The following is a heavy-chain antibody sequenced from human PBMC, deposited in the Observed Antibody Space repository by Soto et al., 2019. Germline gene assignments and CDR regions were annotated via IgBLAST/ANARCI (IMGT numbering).Heavy chain of an antibody. Sequence: PGGSLRLSCAASGFTFSSYAMSWVRQAPGKGLEWVSAISGSGGSTYYADSVKGRFTISRDNSKNTLYLQMNSLRAEDTAVYYCAKERTMIVLGHYYFVYWGKGTLVTVDS. V-gene: IGHV3-23*01. J-gene: IGHJ4*02. CDR2: ISGSGGST. CDR1: GFTFSSYA. D-gene: IGHD3-22*01. CDR3: AKERTMIVLGHYYFVY.